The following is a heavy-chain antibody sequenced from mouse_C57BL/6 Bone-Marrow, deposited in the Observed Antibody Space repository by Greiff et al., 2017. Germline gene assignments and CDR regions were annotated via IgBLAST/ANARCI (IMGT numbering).Heavy chain of an antibody. CDR2: IYTGSGNT. V-gene: IGHV1-84*01. D-gene: IGHD1-1*01. CDR1: GYTFTDYY. Sequence: VQLQQSGPELVKPGASVKISCKASGYTFTDYYINWVKQRPGQGLEWIGWIYTGSGNTKYNEKFKGKATLTVDTSSSTAYMQRSSLTSEYSAVYFWARSGYYGSSPYYCDYWGQGTTLTVSS. CDR3: ARSGYYGSSPYYCDY. J-gene: IGHJ2*01.